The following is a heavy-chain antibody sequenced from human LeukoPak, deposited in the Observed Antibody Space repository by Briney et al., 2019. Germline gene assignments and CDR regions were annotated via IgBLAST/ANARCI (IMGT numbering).Heavy chain of an antibody. V-gene: IGHV3-30-3*01. D-gene: IGHD2-15*01. Sequence: GGSLRLSCAASGFTFSRYAMHWVRQAPGEGLEWVAVISYDGSNKYYADSVKGRFTISRDNSKKTLYLQMNSLRGEDTAVYYCAREPGSGASCYDYWGQGTLVTASS. CDR2: ISYDGSNK. J-gene: IGHJ4*02. CDR3: AREPGSGASCYDY. CDR1: GFTFSRYA.